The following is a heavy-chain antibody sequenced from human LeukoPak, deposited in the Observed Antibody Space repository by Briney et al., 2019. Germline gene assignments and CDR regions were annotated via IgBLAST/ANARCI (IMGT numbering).Heavy chain of an antibody. V-gene: IGHV3-30*04. D-gene: IGHD5-24*01. CDR3: AKSLEMSTIMSAFDY. J-gene: IGHJ4*02. CDR1: GFTFRTYP. Sequence: GGSLRLSCAASGFTFRTYPIHWVRRAPGKGLEWVAVMSYDGSTTYYADSVKGRFTFSRDNSENTLFLQMNSLRAEDSAVYYCAKSLEMSTIMSAFDYWGQGTLVTVSS. CDR2: MSYDGSTT.